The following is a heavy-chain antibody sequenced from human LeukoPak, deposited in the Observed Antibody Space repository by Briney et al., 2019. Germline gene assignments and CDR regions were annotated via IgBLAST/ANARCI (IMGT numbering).Heavy chain of an antibody. CDR1: GFAFSTYA. CDR2: IWYDGINK. CDR3: ARGSVVDPFDY. J-gene: IGHJ4*02. Sequence: PGGSLRLSCAASGFAFSTYAMHWVRQAPGKGLEWVAVIWYDGINKYYPDSVKGRFTISRDNSKNTLYLQMNSLRAEDTAVYYCARGSVVDPFDYWGQGTLVTVSS. D-gene: IGHD2-15*01. V-gene: IGHV3-33*01.